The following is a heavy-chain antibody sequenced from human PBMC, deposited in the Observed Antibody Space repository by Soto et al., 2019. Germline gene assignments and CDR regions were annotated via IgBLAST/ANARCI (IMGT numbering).Heavy chain of an antibody. D-gene: IGHD4-4*01. Sequence: QVQLVQSGAEVKKPGASVKVPCKASGYTFTNYYIHWVRQAPGQGLEWLGIIHPNGGNTNYEQKFQGRVTMTRDTSTSTVYMEMSSLRSEDTAVYYCARGEEGNRFDYWGQGTLVTVSS. CDR3: ARGEEGNRFDY. V-gene: IGHV1-46*01. CDR2: IHPNGGNT. CDR1: GYTFTNYY. J-gene: IGHJ4*02.